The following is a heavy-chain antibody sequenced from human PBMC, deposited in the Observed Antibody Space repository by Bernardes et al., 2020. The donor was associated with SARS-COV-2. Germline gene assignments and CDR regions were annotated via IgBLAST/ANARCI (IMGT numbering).Heavy chain of an antibody. CDR3: ARGSMVYAGNDY. V-gene: IGHV4-39*01. Sequence: SETLSLTCTVSGGSITSRSYYWGWIRQPPGKGLEWIATFYYNGSAYYTPSLKSRVAISVDTSKNQFSLKLISVTATDTAVYHCARGSMVYAGNDYWGQGTLVTVSS. J-gene: IGHJ4*02. CDR1: GGSITSRSYY. D-gene: IGHD2-8*01. CDR2: FYYNGSA.